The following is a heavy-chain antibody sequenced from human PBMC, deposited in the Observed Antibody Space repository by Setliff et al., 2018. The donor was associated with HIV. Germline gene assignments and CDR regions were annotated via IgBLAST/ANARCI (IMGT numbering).Heavy chain of an antibody. Sequence: ASETLSLTCAFYGESSNDYYWNWIRQPPGKGLEWIGEIYHSGSTGYNPSLRSRVTISLDTSKNQVSLNMRSVTATDTGVYYCVTTDYGGYDSVCLDPWGQGTLVTVSS. CDR3: VTTDYGGYDSVCLDP. J-gene: IGHJ5*02. D-gene: IGHD5-12*01. V-gene: IGHV4-34*01. CDR2: IYHSGST. CDR1: GESSNDYY.